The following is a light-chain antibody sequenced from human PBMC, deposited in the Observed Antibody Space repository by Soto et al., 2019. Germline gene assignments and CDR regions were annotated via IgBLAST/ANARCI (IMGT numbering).Light chain of an antibody. J-gene: IGKJ4*01. Sequence: EIVLTQSPATLSLSPGGRATLSCRASQSISSHLAWYQQKPGQAPRLLMYDVSNRATDIPARFSGSGSGTDFTLTISSLEPEDFAVYDCQQRPNWPLTFGGGTKVEIK. CDR1: QSISSH. V-gene: IGKV3-11*01. CDR3: QQRPNWPLT. CDR2: DVS.